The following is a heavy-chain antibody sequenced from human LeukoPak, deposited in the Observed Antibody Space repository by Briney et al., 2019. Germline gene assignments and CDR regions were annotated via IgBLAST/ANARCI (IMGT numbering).Heavy chain of an antibody. D-gene: IGHD3-3*01. V-gene: IGHV3-7*01. CDR3: ARDSITIFGVVITPFDY. Sequence: GGSPRLSCAASGFTFSSYWLSWVRQAPGKGLEWVANIKQDGSEKYYVDSVKGRFTISRDNAKNSLYLQMNSLRAEDTAVYYCARDSITIFGVVITPFDYWGQGTLVTVSS. CDR2: IKQDGSEK. J-gene: IGHJ4*02. CDR1: GFTFSSYW.